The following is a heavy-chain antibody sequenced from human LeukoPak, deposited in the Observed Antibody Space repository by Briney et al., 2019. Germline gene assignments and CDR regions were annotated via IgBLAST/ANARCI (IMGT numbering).Heavy chain of an antibody. V-gene: IGHV3-23*01. J-gene: IGHJ4*02. CDR2: ISDSGGST. D-gene: IGHD3-22*01. CDR1: GFTFTSYT. CDR3: AKDYQASNYYDSSGYPRPVDY. Sequence: QTGGSLRLSCAASGFTFTSYTMTWVRQAPGKGLEWVSGISDSGGSTHYADSVKGRFTISRDNSKNTLYLQMNSLRAEDTAVYYCAKDYQASNYYDSSGYPRPVDYWGQGTLVTVSS.